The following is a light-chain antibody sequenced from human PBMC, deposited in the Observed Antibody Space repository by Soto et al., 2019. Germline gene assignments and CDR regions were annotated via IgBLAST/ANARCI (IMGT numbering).Light chain of an antibody. V-gene: IGLV2-23*02. CDR3: CSYAGSSTFLYV. CDR1: SSDVGSYNL. J-gene: IGLJ1*01. CDR2: XVS. Sequence: QSALTQPASVSGSPGQSITISCTGTSSDVGSYNLVSWYQQHPGKAPKLMIXXVSKRPSGVSNRFSGSKSGXTASLTISGLQAEDEADYYCCSYAGSSTFLYVFGTGTKLTVL.